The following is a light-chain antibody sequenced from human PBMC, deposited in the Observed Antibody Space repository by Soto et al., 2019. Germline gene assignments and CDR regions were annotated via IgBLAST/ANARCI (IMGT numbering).Light chain of an antibody. CDR1: SSDVGTYNY. Sequence: SVLAQPRSVSWSPGQSVTISCTGTSSDVGTYNYVSWYQQHPGKAPKLMIYDVGKRPSGVPDRFSGSKSGNTASLTISGLQAEDEADYFCCSYAGTYTFYVFGTGTKVTVL. CDR3: CSYAGTYTFYV. J-gene: IGLJ1*01. CDR2: DVG. V-gene: IGLV2-11*01.